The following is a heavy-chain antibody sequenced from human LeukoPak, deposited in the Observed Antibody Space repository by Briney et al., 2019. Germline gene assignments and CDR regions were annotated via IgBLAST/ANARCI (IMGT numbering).Heavy chain of an antibody. V-gene: IGHV3-23*01. CDR1: GFTFSSYA. Sequence: GGSLRLSCAASGFTFSSYAMSWVRQAPGKGLEWVSAISGSGGSTYYADSVKGRFTISRDNSKNTLYLQMNSLRAEDTAVYYCAKGTLVLLWFGELLGFDYWGQGTLVTVSS. CDR3: AKGTLVLLWFGELLGFDY. D-gene: IGHD3-10*01. CDR2: ISGSGGST. J-gene: IGHJ4*02.